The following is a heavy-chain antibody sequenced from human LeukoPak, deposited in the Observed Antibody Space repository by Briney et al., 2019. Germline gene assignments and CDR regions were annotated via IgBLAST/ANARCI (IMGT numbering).Heavy chain of an antibody. CDR3: ARDSPPDY. J-gene: IGHJ4*02. V-gene: IGHV3-23*01. CDR1: GFTFSNYA. CDR2: ISGSGTGT. Sequence: GGSLRLSCAASGFTFSNYAMSWVRQAPGKGLEWVSAISGSGTGTYYADSVKGRFTISRDNAKNSLYLQMNSLRADDTAVYYCARDSPPDYWGQGTLVTVSS.